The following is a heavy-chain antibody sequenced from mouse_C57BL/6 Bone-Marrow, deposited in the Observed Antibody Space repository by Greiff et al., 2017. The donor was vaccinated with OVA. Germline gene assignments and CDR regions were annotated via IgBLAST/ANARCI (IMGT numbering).Heavy chain of an antibody. V-gene: IGHV1-59*01. CDR2: IDPSDSYT. Sequence: QLQPPWAFLVSPGSSVPLSFPASCYPFPSSFLPCVQPSPFPFLSLIGVIDPSDSYTTYNQKFKGKATLTVDTSSSTAYMQLSSLTSEDSAVYYCARLFFAYWGQGTLVTVSA. CDR3: ARLFFAY. J-gene: IGHJ3*01. CDR1: CYPFPSSF.